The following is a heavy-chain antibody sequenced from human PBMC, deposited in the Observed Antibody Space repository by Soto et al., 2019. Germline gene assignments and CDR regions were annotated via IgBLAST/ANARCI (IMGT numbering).Heavy chain of an antibody. CDR2: IAYDGSYK. CDR1: GFTLSNYV. V-gene: IGHV3-30*19. Sequence: PGGSLRLSCAASGFTLSNYVMHWVRQAPGKGLEWVAVIAYDGSYKYHADSVKGRFTISRDNSKNTLYLQMNSLRAGDTAVYYCAREAYYYDTSGYGAFDIWGQGTMVTVS. D-gene: IGHD3-22*01. CDR3: AREAYYYDTSGYGAFDI. J-gene: IGHJ3*02.